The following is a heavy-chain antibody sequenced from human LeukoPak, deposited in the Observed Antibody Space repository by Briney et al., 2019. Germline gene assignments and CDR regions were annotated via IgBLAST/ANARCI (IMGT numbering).Heavy chain of an antibody. V-gene: IGHV3-53*01. CDR1: GFTVTSSY. CDR2: IYPTGAT. J-gene: IGHJ4*02. Sequence: GGSLSLSCAASGFTVTSSYMTWVRQTPGKGLEWVSVIYPTGATYYADSVKGRFTISRDNSKNTVSLQMNSLRADDTALYYCARRILGPIDDWGQGTLVTVSS. CDR3: ARRILGPIDD. D-gene: IGHD2/OR15-2a*01.